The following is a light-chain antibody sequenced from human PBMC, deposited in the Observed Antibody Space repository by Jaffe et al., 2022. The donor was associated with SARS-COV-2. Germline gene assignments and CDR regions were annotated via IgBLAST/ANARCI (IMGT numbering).Light chain of an antibody. CDR1: QNIYTY. V-gene: IGKV1-39*01. Sequence: DIQMSQSPSSLSASVGDTVTITCRTSQNIYTYLNWYQQKPPEAPKLLIRAASTLQSGVPSRFSGSGSGTDFTLTISSLQPEDFATYYCQQTLSTIAFGQGTRLE. CDR2: AAS. J-gene: IGKJ5*01. CDR3: QQTLSTIA.